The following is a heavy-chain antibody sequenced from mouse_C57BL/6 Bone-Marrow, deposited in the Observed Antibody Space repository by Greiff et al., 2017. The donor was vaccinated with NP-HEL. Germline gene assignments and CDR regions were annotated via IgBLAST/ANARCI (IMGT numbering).Heavy chain of an antibody. CDR1: GFNIKDDY. Sequence: VQLQQSGAELVRPGASVKLSCTASGFNIKDDYMHWVKQRPEQGLEWIGWIDPENGDTEYASKFQGKATITADTSSTTAYLQLSSLTSEDTAVYYCTPDYYGSSPFDYWGQGTTLTVSS. J-gene: IGHJ2*01. D-gene: IGHD1-1*01. CDR2: IDPENGDT. V-gene: IGHV14-4*01. CDR3: TPDYYGSSPFDY.